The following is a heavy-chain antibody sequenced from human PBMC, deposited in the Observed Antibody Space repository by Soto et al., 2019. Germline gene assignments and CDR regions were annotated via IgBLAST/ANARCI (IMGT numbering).Heavy chain of an antibody. D-gene: IGHD6-6*01. CDR2: IYYSGST. CDR1: GGSISSRSYY. V-gene: IGHV4-39*01. CDR3: ARVISSSSSLGLPYYYYGMDV. J-gene: IGHJ6*02. Sequence: QLQLQESGPGLVKPSETLSLTCTVSGGSISSRSYYWGWIRQPPGKGLEWIGSIYYSGSTSSNPSLNSRVTMSVDTSKSQFSLKVSSVTAADTAVYYCARVISSSSSLGLPYYYYGMDVWGQGTTVTVSS.